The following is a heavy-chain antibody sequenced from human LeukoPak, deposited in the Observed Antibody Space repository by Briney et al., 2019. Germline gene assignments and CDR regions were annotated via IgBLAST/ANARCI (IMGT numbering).Heavy chain of an antibody. V-gene: IGHV3-15*01. CDR3: TISGRHIDY. Sequence: GSLRLSCAASGFTFTSFEMNWVRQAPGKGLEWVGRIKSETDGGTTAYGSPVKGRFTISRDDSKKTLFLQINTLKTEDTAIYYCTISGRHIDYWGQGTLVTVSS. CDR1: GFTFTSFE. J-gene: IGHJ4*02. CDR2: IKSETDGGTT. D-gene: IGHD1-26*01.